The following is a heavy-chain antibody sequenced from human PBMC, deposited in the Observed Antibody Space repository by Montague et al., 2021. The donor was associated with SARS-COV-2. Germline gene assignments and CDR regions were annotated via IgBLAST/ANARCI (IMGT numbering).Heavy chain of an antibody. J-gene: IGHJ4*02. CDR2: ISGDGSRL. CDR3: ARRIYSGHFDY. Sequence: SLRLSCAGSGFTFDQYAVHWVRQGQGSGLEWVSLISGDGSRLYSDDSVRGRFTSSRDNSKNSVYLQMNSLRTEDTAFYYCARRIYSGHFDYWGQGALVIVSS. V-gene: IGHV3-43*02. CDR1: GFTFDQYA. D-gene: IGHD5-18*01.